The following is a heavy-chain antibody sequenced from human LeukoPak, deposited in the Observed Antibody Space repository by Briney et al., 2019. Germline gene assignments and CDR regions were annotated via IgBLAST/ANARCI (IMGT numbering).Heavy chain of an antibody. V-gene: IGHV4-39*07. CDR2: IYYSGST. J-gene: IGHJ4*02. CDR3: ACRYYDSSGYHDY. D-gene: IGHD3-22*01. Sequence: SETLSLTCTVSGGSISSSSYYWGWIRQPPGKGLEWIGSIYYSGSTYYNPSLKSRVTISVDTSKNQFSLNLSSVTAADTAVYYCACRYYDSSGYHDYWGQGTLVTVSS. CDR1: GGSISSSSYY.